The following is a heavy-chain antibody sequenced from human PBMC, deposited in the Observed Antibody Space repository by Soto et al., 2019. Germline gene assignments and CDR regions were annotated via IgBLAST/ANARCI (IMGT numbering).Heavy chain of an antibody. V-gene: IGHV4-39*01. D-gene: IGHD6-6*01. CDR2: IYYSGST. J-gene: IGHJ4*02. CDR3: ARGRRGIAARPGY. CDR1: GGSISSSSYY. Sequence: QLQLQESGPGLVKPSETLSLTCTVSGGSISSSSYYWGWIRQPPGKGLEWIGSIYYSGSTYYNPSLKSRVTISVDTSKNQFSLKLSSVTAADTAVYYCARGRRGIAARPGYWGQGTLVTVSS.